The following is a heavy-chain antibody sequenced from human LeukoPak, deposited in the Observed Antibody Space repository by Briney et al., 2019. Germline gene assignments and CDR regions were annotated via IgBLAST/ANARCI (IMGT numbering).Heavy chain of an antibody. CDR3: AKDRSIGTYYTFDS. CDR2: VSGSGAIA. Sequence: GGSLRLSCAASGFTFNDYAMSWVRQAPGKGLEWVSTVSGSGAIAYYTDSDKGRFTISRDNSKNTLYLQMSSLTAKDTAVYYCAKDRSIGTYYTFDSWGQGTLVTVSS. V-gene: IGHV3-23*01. CDR1: GFTFNDYA. J-gene: IGHJ4*02. D-gene: IGHD1-26*01.